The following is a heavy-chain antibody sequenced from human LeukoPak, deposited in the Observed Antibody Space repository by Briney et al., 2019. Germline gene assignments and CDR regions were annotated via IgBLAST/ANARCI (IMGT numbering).Heavy chain of an antibody. J-gene: IGHJ3*02. CDR3: VNNLLWFGELLSAFDI. CDR1: GFTFSTYA. D-gene: IGHD3-10*01. CDR2: ISSNGGST. Sequence: GGSLRLSCSASGFTFSTYAMHWVRQAPGKGLEYVSAISSNGGSTYYADSVKGRFTISRDNSKNTLYLQMSSLRAEDTAVYYCVNNLLWFGELLSAFDIRGQGTIVTVSS. V-gene: IGHV3-64D*06.